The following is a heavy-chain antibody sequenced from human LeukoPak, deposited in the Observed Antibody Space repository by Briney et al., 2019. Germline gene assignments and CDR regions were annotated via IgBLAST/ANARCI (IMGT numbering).Heavy chain of an antibody. D-gene: IGHD1-1*01. CDR1: GDRFTDFG. Sequence: ASVKVSCKAGGDRFTDFGISWLRQAPGQGLEWMGWSSTGNRDPEYAQKFKGRVTVSTDTSTNTAYMELRSLRLDDTALYFCSRDWGTAGDISDIWGQGTMITVSS. V-gene: IGHV1-18*01. J-gene: IGHJ3*02. CDR2: SSTGNRDP. CDR3: SRDWGTAGDISDI.